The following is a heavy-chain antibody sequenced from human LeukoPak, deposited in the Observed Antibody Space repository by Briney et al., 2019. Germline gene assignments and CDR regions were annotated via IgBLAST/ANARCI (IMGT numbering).Heavy chain of an antibody. D-gene: IGHD3-16*01. CDR3: ARGPFPDYYYYYGMDV. CDR1: GFTFSSYG. J-gene: IGHJ6*02. V-gene: IGHV3-7*01. Sequence: GRSLRLSCAASGFTFSSYGMHWVRQAPGKGLEWVANIKQDGSEKYYVDSVKGRFTISRDNAKNSLYLQMNSLRAEDTAVYYCARGPFPDYYYYYGMDVWGQGTTVTVSS. CDR2: IKQDGSEK.